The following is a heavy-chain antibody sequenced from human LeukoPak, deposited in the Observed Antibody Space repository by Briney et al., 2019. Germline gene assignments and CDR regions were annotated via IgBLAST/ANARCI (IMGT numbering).Heavy chain of an antibody. CDR1: GFTSSSYG. CDR3: ATKTSGTYGYFEY. V-gene: IGHV3-23*01. D-gene: IGHD1-26*01. CDR2: IRGSGVYT. Sequence: GGSLRLSCAASGFTSSSYGMSWVCQTPGKGLEWVSVIRGSGVYTLYADSVKGRLTISRDNSKNTLYLQMNSLRAEDTAIYFCATKTSGTYGYFEYWGQGTLVTVSS. J-gene: IGHJ4*02.